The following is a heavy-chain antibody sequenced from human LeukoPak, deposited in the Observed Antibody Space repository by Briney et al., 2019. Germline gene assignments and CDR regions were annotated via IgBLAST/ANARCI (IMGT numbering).Heavy chain of an antibody. CDR3: VVILVPGGVWHFDL. D-gene: IGHD2-2*01. CDR2: IGISSGNT. CDR1: GFNFIDYS. Sequence: GGSLRLSCAASGFNFIDYSMNWVRQAPGKGLEWISYIGISSGNTKYADSVKGRFTISRDKARNSLYLQMNSLRVEDTAVYYCVVILVPGGVWHFDLWGRGTLVTVSS. J-gene: IGHJ2*01. V-gene: IGHV3-48*01.